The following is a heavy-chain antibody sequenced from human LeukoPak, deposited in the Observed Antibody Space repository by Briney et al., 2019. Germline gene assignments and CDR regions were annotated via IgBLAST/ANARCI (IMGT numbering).Heavy chain of an antibody. CDR1: GYTFTSYD. CDR3: ARVGRRLRQLTRCWFDP. CDR2: MNPNSGNT. J-gene: IGHJ5*02. D-gene: IGHD6-13*01. V-gene: IGHV1-8*01. Sequence: GASVKVSCKASGYTFTSYDINWVRQATGQGLEWMGWMNPNSGNTGYAQKFQGRVTMTRDTSISTAYMELSRLRSDDTAVYYCARVGRRLRQLTRCWFDPWGQGTLVTVSS.